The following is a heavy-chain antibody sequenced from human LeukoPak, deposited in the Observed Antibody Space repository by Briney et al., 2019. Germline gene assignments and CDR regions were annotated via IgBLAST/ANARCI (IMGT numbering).Heavy chain of an antibody. J-gene: IGHJ4*02. Sequence: GGSLRLSCAASGFTFSTYAMSWVRQAPGKGLQWVSAVSGSGGSTYSADSVKGRFTISRDNSKNTLYLQMDSLRVEDTAVYYCAKGLYYDFWSGYSVTDYWGQGTLVTVSS. D-gene: IGHD3-3*01. CDR3: AKGLYYDFWSGYSVTDY. CDR1: GFTFSTYA. V-gene: IGHV3-23*01. CDR2: VSGSGGST.